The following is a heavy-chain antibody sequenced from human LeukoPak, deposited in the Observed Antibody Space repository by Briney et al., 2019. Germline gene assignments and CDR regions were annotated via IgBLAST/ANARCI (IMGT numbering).Heavy chain of an antibody. CDR2: IKEDGSEM. CDR1: GFPFSRYW. CDR3: ARDDLDYDILTGYRHFDY. J-gene: IGHJ4*02. Sequence: GGSLRLSCAASGFPFSRYWMTWVRQAPGMGLEWVANIKEDGSEMYYVGSVKGRFTVSRDNAKNSLYLQMNSLRAEDTAVYYCARDDLDYDILTGYRHFDYWGQGTLVTVSS. V-gene: IGHV3-7*01. D-gene: IGHD3-9*01.